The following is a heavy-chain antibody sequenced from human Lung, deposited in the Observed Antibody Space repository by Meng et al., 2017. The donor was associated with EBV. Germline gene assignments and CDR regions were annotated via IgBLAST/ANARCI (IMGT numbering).Heavy chain of an antibody. CDR3: ARGGWSSSWGN. J-gene: IGHJ4*02. CDR1: GGSFSGYY. D-gene: IGHD6-13*01. V-gene: IGHV4-34*01. Sequence: VKLTQWWSGLLKASGALILTCGFYGGSFSGYYWSWIRQPPGKWLEWIGEINHSGSTNYNPSLKSRVTISVDTSKNQFSLKLSSVTAADTAVYYCARGGWSSSWGNWGQGTLVTVSS. CDR2: INHSGST.